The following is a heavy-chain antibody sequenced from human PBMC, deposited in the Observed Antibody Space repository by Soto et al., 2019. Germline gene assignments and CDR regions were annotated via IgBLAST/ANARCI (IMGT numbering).Heavy chain of an antibody. D-gene: IGHD2-15*01. CDR2: IFYSGSA. CDR1: GGSISSSSYY. J-gene: IGHJ4*02. Sequence: QLQLQESGPGLVKPSETLSLTCTVSGGSISSSSYYWGWIRQPPGKGLEWIGSIFYSGSAYYTPSHKSRVTMSSATSKTQFSLKLSSVTAADTAVYYCARLSRYCTGGSCYPEDFDYWGQGTLVTVSS. V-gene: IGHV4-39*01. CDR3: ARLSRYCTGGSCYPEDFDY.